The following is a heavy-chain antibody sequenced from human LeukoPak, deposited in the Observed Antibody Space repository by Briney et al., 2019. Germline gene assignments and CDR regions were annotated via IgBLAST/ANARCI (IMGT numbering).Heavy chain of an antibody. J-gene: IGHJ4*02. Sequence: SETLSLTCTVSGGSISSYYWSWIRQPPGKGLEWMGYIYYSGSTNYNPSLKRRGTISVEASKNKFFLKLSSVTGAEPAGYYCWRRNWNAPFDYWGEGTLVTVSS. CDR1: GGSISSYY. CDR3: WRRNWNAPFDY. V-gene: IGHV4-59*08. CDR2: IYYSGST. D-gene: IGHD1-1*01.